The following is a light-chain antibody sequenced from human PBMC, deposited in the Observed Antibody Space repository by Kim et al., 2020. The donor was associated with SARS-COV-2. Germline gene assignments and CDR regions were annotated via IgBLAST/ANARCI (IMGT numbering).Light chain of an antibody. CDR1: SSNIGAGYD. J-gene: IGLJ3*02. CDR3: QSYDSSLSGWV. CDR2: GNS. V-gene: IGLV1-40*01. Sequence: QRVTISCPGSSSNIGAGYDVHWYQQLPGTAPKLLIYGNSNRPSGVPDRFSGSKSGTSASLAITGLQAEDEADYSCQSYDSSLSGWVFGGGTQLTVL.